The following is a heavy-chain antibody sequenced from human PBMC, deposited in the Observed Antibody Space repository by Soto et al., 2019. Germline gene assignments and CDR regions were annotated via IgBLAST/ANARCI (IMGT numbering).Heavy chain of an antibody. V-gene: IGHV6-1*01. CDR2: TYYRSKWYY. CDR3: ARGEQYSGRIFDY. J-gene: IGHJ4*01. Sequence: PWQTLSLTCAITGDSVSSNSAGWSWVRQSPSRGLEWLGRTYYRSKWYYEYAVSVRGRITINPDTSKNQYSLQLNSVTPEDTAVYFCARGEQYSGRIFDYWGQGTLVTVSS. CDR1: GDSVSSNSAG. D-gene: IGHD1-26*01.